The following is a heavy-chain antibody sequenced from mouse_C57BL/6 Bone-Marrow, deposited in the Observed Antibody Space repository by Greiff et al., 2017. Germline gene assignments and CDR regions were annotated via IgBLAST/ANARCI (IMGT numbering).Heavy chain of an antibody. Sequence: VKLMESGPELVKPGASVKISCKASGYAFSSSWMNRVKQRPGKGLEWIGRIYPGDGDTNYNGKFKGKATLTADKSSSTAYMQLSSLTSEDSAVYFCARTYGRRRGNAMDYWGQGTSVTVSS. CDR2: IYPGDGDT. J-gene: IGHJ4*01. V-gene: IGHV1-82*01. D-gene: IGHD2-1*01. CDR1: GYAFSSSW. CDR3: ARTYGRRRGNAMDY.